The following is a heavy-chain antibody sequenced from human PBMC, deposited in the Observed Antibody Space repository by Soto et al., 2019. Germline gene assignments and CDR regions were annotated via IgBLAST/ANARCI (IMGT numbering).Heavy chain of an antibody. Sequence: QVQLVQSGAEEKKPGASVKVSCKASGYTFTSYAMHWVRQAPGQRLEWMGWINAGNGNTKYSKKFQGRVTITRDTSASTAYIELSSLRSEDTAVYYCARSPSIAVADYWGQGTLVTVSS. CDR2: INAGNGNT. D-gene: IGHD6-19*01. CDR1: GYTFTSYA. J-gene: IGHJ4*02. CDR3: ARSPSIAVADY. V-gene: IGHV1-3*05.